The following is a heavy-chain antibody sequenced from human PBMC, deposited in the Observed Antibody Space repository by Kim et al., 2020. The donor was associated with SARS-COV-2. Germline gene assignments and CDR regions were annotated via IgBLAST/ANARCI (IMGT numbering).Heavy chain of an antibody. J-gene: IGHJ4*02. Sequence: SRDNSKNTLYLQMNSLRAEDTAVYYCARDGPLSVGWFFDYWGQGTLVTVSS. V-gene: IGHV3-30*07. D-gene: IGHD6-19*01. CDR3: ARDGPLSVGWFFDY.